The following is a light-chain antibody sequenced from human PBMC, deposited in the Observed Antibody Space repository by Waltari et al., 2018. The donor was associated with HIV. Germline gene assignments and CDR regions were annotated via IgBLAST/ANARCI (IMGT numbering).Light chain of an antibody. CDR1: SSNIGSKY. J-gene: IGLJ1*01. CDR3: MIWHSNAYV. CDR2: RNY. Sequence: QSVLTQPPSASGTPGQRVTISCSGSSSNIGSKYVYWYQQLPGTAPKLLIYRNYQRPSGVPDRFSGSKSGTSASLAISGIQSEDEADYYCMIWHSNAYVFGSGTKVTV. V-gene: IGLV1-47*01.